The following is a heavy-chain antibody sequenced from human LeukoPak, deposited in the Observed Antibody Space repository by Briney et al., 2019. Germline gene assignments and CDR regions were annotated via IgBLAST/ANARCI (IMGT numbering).Heavy chain of an antibody. D-gene: IGHD3-10*01. CDR2: IFYRGGT. V-gene: IGHV4-31*11. Sequence: SQTLSLTCAVSGGSISRGSYYWSWIRQHPGKGLECIVYIFYRGGTYYNPSLQSRVTISVDTSKNQFSLKMSSVTAADTAVYYCAREADNYGSVGYWGQGTLVTVSS. CDR1: GGSISRGSYY. CDR3: AREADNYGSVGY. J-gene: IGHJ4*02.